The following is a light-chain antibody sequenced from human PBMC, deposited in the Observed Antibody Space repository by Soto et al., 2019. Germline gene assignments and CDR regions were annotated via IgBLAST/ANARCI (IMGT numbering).Light chain of an antibody. CDR3: SSYAGSGNV. Sequence: QSALTQPPSASGSPGQSVAISCTGTSSDVGGYNYVSWYQQHPGKAPKLMIYEVNKRPSGVPDRFSGSKSGNTASLPVSGLQAEDEADYYCSSYAGSGNVFGTGTKVTV. V-gene: IGLV2-8*01. CDR2: EVN. J-gene: IGLJ1*01. CDR1: SSDVGGYNY.